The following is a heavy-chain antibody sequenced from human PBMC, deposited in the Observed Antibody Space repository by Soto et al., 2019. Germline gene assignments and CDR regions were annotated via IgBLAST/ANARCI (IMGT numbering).Heavy chain of an antibody. Sequence: PEGSLRLSCAASGITFIADAMSWVRQAPGKGLEWVSAISGSGATTYYADSVKGRFTISRDKSKNTLYLQMNSLRAEDTALYYCAKSFSSNWYDYFDYWGQGSLVTVSS. CDR2: ISGSGATT. CDR1: GITFIADA. CDR3: AKSFSSNWYDYFDY. D-gene: IGHD6-13*01. J-gene: IGHJ4*02. V-gene: IGHV3-23*01.